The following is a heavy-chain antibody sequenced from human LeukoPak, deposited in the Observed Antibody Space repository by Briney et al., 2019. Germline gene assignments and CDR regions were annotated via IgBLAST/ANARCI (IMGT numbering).Heavy chain of an antibody. Sequence: SETLSLTCTVSGGSISSYYWSWIRQPPGKGLEWIGYIYYSGSTNYNPSLKSRVTISVDTSKNQFSLKLSSVTAADTAVYYCARLGYAYYFDCWGQGTLVTVSS. CDR3: ARLGYAYYFDC. CDR1: GGSISSYY. J-gene: IGHJ4*02. V-gene: IGHV4-59*01. CDR2: IYYSGST. D-gene: IGHD5-12*01.